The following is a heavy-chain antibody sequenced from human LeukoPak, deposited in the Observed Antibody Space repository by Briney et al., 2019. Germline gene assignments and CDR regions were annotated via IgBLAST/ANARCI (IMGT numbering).Heavy chain of an antibody. CDR2: ISGSGGST. CDR3: TTDAGYDSRWYNY. Sequence: GGSLRLSCAASGFTFSSYAMSWVRQAPGKGLEWVSAISGSGGSTYYADSVKGRFTISRDNSKNTLYLQMNSLRAEDTAVYYCTTDAGYDSRWYNYWGQGTLVTVAS. D-gene: IGHD6-13*01. V-gene: IGHV3-23*01. CDR1: GFTFSSYA. J-gene: IGHJ4*02.